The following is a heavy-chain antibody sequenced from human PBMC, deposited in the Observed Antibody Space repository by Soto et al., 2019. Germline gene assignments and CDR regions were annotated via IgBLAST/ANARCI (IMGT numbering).Heavy chain of an antibody. V-gene: IGHV1-18*01. CDR1: GYTFTSYG. J-gene: IGHJ4*02. CDR3: ARAPNYDGY. CDR2: ISAHNGNK. Sequence: QVQLVQSGAEVKKPGASVKVSCKASGYTFTSYGISWVRQAPGQGLEWMGWISAHNGNKKYAQKLQGRDTMTTDTPSGTAYMELRSLRCDDTAVYYCARAPNYDGYWGQGTLVSVSS.